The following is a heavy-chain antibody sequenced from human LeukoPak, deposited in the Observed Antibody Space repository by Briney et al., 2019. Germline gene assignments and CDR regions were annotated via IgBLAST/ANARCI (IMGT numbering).Heavy chain of an antibody. CDR1: GFTFSSYS. J-gene: IGHJ4*02. Sequence: AGGSLRLSCAASGFTFSSYSMNWVRQAPGKGLEWVSSISSSSSYIYYADSVKGRFTISRDNAKNSLYLQMNSLRAEGTAVYYCARARPSITMVRGVMYFDYWGQGTLVTVSS. CDR3: ARARPSITMVRGVMYFDY. D-gene: IGHD3-10*01. V-gene: IGHV3-21*01. CDR2: ISSSSSYI.